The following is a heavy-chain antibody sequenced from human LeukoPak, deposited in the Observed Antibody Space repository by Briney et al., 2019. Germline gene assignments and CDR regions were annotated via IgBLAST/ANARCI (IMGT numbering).Heavy chain of an antibody. CDR2: ISGSGTI. Sequence: PSETLSLTCPVSGGSIHSYWSWIRQPAGKGLEWIGRISGSGTITYNPALQSRLTISIDTSKNQFSLKLMSVTAADTAMYYCARGRYRGYYLTYYFDYWGQGTLVTVSS. CDR1: GGSIHSY. CDR3: ARGRYRGYYLTYYFDY. V-gene: IGHV4-4*07. J-gene: IGHJ4*02. D-gene: IGHD3-22*01.